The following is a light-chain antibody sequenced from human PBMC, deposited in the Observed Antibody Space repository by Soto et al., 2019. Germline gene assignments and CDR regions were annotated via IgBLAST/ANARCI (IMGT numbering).Light chain of an antibody. CDR1: QSVRNN. Sequence: EIMMTQSPATLSVSPGESATLSCRASQSVRNNLAWYQHKPGQAPRLLIYYASTRDTGIPARFSGSGSGTEFTLTISSLQSEDFALYYCQQYNDWPPITFGQGTRLEMK. V-gene: IGKV3-15*01. CDR3: QQYNDWPPIT. CDR2: YAS. J-gene: IGKJ5*01.